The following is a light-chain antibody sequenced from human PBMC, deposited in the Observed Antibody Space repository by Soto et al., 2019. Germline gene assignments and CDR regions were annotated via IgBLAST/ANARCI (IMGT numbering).Light chain of an antibody. V-gene: IGLV2-14*01. CDR3: SSYTVSVAPYV. CDR2: EVS. CDR1: SSDVGAYNY. J-gene: IGLJ1*01. Sequence: SALTQPASVSGSPGQSITISCTGTSSDVGAYNYVSWFQQHPGKAPTLIISEVSNRPSGVSNRFSGSKSGNAASLTISGLQAEDEADYYCSSYTVSVAPYVFGTGTKVTVL.